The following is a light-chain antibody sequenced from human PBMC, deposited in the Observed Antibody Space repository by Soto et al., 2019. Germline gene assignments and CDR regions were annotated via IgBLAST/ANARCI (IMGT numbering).Light chain of an antibody. CDR2: DTS. V-gene: IGLV7-46*01. J-gene: IGLJ2*01. CDR3: LLSYSGGRQ. Sequence: QTVVTQEPSLTVSPGGTVTLTCGSNTGAVTSGHYPYWFQQKPGQAPRTLIYDTSNKPSWTPARFSGSLLGGKAALTLSGAQPEDEAEYYCLLSYSGGRQFGGGTQLTVL. CDR1: TGAVTSGHY.